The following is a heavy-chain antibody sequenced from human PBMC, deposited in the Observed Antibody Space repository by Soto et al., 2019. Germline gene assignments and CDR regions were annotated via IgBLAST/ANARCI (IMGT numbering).Heavy chain of an antibody. J-gene: IGHJ4*02. CDR3: ARNYDSSGYYRDALFFDY. D-gene: IGHD3-22*01. CDR2: IIPIFGTA. CDR1: GGTFSSYA. V-gene: IGHV1-69*01. Sequence: QVQLVQSGAEVKKPGSSVKVSCKASGGTFSSYAISWVRQAPGPGLEWMGGIIPIFGTANYAQKFQGRVTNPADESTSTADMELSSLRSEDTAVYYCARNYDSSGYYRDALFFDYWGQGTLVTVSS.